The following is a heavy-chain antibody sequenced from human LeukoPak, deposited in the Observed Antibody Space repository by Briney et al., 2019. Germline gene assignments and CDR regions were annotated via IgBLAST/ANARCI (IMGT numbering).Heavy chain of an antibody. CDR1: GGSISSSSYY. CDR2: IYYSGST. V-gene: IGHV4-39*01. D-gene: IGHD3-3*01. Sequence: KSSETLSLTCTVSGGSISSSSYYWGWIRQPPGKGLEWIGSIYYSGSTYYNPSLKSRVTISVDTSKNQFSPKLNSVTAADTAVYYCASLAHFGRFDPWGQGTLVTVSS. J-gene: IGHJ5*02. CDR3: ASLAHFGRFDP.